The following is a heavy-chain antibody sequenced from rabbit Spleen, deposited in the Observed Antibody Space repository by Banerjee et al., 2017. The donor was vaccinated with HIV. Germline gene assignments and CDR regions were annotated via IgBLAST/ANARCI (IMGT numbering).Heavy chain of an antibody. CDR1: GFSFNGDA. CDR3: ARDTGSSFSSYGMDL. V-gene: IGHV1S40*01. Sequence: QSLEESGGDLVKPGASLTLTCTASGFSFNGDAMCWVRQAPGKGPEWIACIHIDGDDSRWFASWAKGRFTISRTSSTTVTLQMTSLTAADTATYFCARDTGSSFSSYGMDLWGPGTLVTVS. CDR2: IHIDGDDSR. J-gene: IGHJ6*01. D-gene: IGHD8-1*01.